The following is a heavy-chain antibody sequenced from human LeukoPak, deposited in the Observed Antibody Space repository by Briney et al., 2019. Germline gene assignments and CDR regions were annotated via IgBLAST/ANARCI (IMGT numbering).Heavy chain of an antibody. V-gene: IGHV3-23*01. Sequence: GGSLRLSCAASGFTLSSYAMSWVRQAPGKGLEWVSSIGGGAGSTYYADSVRGRFTISRDNSRNTLYLQMNSLRAEDTAVYYCAKGLGVAGTGGFDYWGQGTLVTVSS. CDR1: GFTLSSYA. D-gene: IGHD6-19*01. J-gene: IGHJ4*02. CDR3: AKGLGVAGTGGFDY. CDR2: IGGGAGST.